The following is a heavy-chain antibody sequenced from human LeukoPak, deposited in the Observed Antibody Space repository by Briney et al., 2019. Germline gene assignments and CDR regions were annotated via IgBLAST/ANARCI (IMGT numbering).Heavy chain of an antibody. J-gene: IGHJ4*02. D-gene: IGHD4-17*01. CDR2: ISYSGST. CDR3: ARDYGDYMYDY. CDR1: GGSISSFY. V-gene: IGHV4-59*01. Sequence: PSETLSLTCTVSGGSISSFYWSWIRQPPGKGLEWIGYISYSGSTNYNPSLKSRVTISVDTSKNQFSLKLSSVTAADTAVYYCARDYGDYMYDYWGQGTLVTVSS.